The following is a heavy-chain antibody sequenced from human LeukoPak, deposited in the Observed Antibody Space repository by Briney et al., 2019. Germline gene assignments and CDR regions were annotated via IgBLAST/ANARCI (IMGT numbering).Heavy chain of an antibody. CDR2: ISYDGSNK. CDR3: ARDMPSGDSSSWSEDSDDAFDI. V-gene: IGHV3-30*04. D-gene: IGHD6-13*01. Sequence: GGSLRLSCAASGFTFSSYAMHWVRQAPGKGLEWVAVISYDGSNKYYADSVKGRFTISRDNSKNTLYLQMNSLRAEDTAVYYCARDMPSGDSSSWSEDSDDAFDIWGQGTMVTVSS. J-gene: IGHJ3*02. CDR1: GFTFSSYA.